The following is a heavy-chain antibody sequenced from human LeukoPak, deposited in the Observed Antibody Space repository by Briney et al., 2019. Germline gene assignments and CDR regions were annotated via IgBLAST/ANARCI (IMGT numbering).Heavy chain of an antibody. Sequence: PGGSLRLSCAVSGFTSSSYWMSWVRQAPGKGREWVANIKQDGSEKYYVDSVKGRFTISRDNAKNSLYLQMNSLRAEDTAVYYCARAPYCIGGSCRFDYWGQGTLVTVSS. J-gene: IGHJ4*02. V-gene: IGHV3-7*03. D-gene: IGHD2-15*01. CDR2: IKQDGSEK. CDR3: ARAPYCIGGSCRFDY. CDR1: GFTSSSYW.